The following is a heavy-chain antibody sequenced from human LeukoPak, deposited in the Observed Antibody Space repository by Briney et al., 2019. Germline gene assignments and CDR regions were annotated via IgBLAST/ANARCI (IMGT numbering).Heavy chain of an antibody. J-gene: IGHJ4*02. Sequence: PSETLSLTCTVSGGSISTNYWSWIRQPPGKGLEWIGYIYYSGSTNYNPSLKSRVTISMDTSKSQFSLKLSSVTAADTATYYCARYSSSTWLGFDYWGQGTLVTVSS. CDR2: IYYSGST. CDR3: ARYSSSTWLGFDY. V-gene: IGHV4-59*13. CDR1: GGSISTNY. D-gene: IGHD6-13*01.